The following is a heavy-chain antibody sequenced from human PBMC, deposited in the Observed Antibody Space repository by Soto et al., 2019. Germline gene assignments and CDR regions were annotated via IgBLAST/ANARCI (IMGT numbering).Heavy chain of an antibody. CDR1: GNSFTRYW. Sequence: PGESLTISCTCSGNSFTRYWIGWVRQMPGKGLEWMGIIYPGDSDTRYSPSFQGQVTISADKSISTAYLQWSSLKASDTAMYYCARHSTVVDHYYYYGMDVWGQGTTVTVSS. D-gene: IGHD2-15*01. CDR3: ARHSTVVDHYYYYGMDV. J-gene: IGHJ6*02. V-gene: IGHV5-51*01. CDR2: IYPGDSDT.